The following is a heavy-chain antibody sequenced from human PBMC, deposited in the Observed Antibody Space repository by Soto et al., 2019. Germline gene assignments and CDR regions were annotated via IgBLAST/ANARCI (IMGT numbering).Heavy chain of an antibody. CDR2: IYYSGST. Sequence: SETLSITCTASGGSISSYYWSWIRQPPGKGLEWIGYIYYSGSTNYNPSPKSRVTISVDTSKNQFSLKLSSVTAADTAVYYCAREYYDSSGYYYLAFDYWGQGTLVTVSS. V-gene: IGHV4-59*01. J-gene: IGHJ4*02. CDR3: AREYYDSSGYYYLAFDY. D-gene: IGHD3-22*01. CDR1: GGSISSYY.